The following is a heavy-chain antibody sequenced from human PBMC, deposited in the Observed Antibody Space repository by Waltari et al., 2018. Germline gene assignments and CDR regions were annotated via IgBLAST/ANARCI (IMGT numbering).Heavy chain of an antibody. J-gene: IGHJ4*02. CDR2: IDPRDCFR. V-gene: IGHV5-10-1*01. D-gene: IGHD2-2*01. CDR3: VRHRTTYPLEIDY. Sequence: EVQLVQSGAEVKKPEESLRISCEGSGYSFTSHWISWVRQMPGKGLGWVGGIDPRDCFRNFGPAFEGHVTIAVDQSLRTAYLQWDSLKASDTAIYYCVRHRTTYPLEIDYWGQGTLVTVSS. CDR1: GYSFTSHW.